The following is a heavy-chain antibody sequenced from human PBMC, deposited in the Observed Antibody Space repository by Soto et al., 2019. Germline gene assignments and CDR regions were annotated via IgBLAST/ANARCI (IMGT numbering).Heavy chain of an antibody. V-gene: IGHV3-21*01. D-gene: IGHD6-6*01. Sequence: GGSLRLSCAASGFTFSSYSMNWVRQAPGKGLEWVSSISSNSSYIYYADSVKGRFTISRDNSKNTLYLQMNSLRAEDTAVYYCARDLFIYSSGIRFSLAADYYYGMDVWGQGTTVTVSS. CDR3: ARDLFIYSSGIRFSLAADYYYGMDV. J-gene: IGHJ6*02. CDR1: GFTFSSYS. CDR2: ISSNSSYI.